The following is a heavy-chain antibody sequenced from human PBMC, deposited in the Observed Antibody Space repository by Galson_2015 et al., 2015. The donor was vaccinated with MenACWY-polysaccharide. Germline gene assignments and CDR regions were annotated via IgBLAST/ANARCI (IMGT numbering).Heavy chain of an antibody. V-gene: IGHV3-74*01. CDR1: GFSFNTYW. J-gene: IGHJ4*02. D-gene: IGHD6-6*01. CDR2: INADGSAT. Sequence: SLRLSCAASGFSFNTYWMHWVRHAPGKGLVWVSRINADGSATGYADSVRDRFTISRDNAKNTLFLQMNSLRAEDTAVYYCARGITSSNWGQGTLVTVSS. CDR3: ARGITSSN.